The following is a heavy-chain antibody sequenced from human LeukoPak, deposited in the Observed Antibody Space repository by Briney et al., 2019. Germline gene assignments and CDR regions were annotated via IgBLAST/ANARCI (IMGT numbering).Heavy chain of an antibody. V-gene: IGHV3-33*08. J-gene: IGHJ1*01. CDR3: ARDLWPLYYYDSSGLAFQH. CDR1: GFTFNNVG. CDR2: IWYDGSNK. Sequence: GGSLRLSCAASGFTFNNVGMSWVRQAPGKGLEWVAVIWYDGSNKYYADSVKGRFTISRDNSKNTLYLQMNSLRAEDTAVYYCARDLWPLYYYDSSGLAFQHWGQGTLVTVSS. D-gene: IGHD3-22*01.